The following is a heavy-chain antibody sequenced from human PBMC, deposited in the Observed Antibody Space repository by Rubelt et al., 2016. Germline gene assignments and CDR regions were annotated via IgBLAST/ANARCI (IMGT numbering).Heavy chain of an antibody. Sequence: EVQLVESGGGLVQPGGSLRLSCAASGFTFSTSNMNWVRQAPGKGLEWISYISSSGGTKYYADSVKGRFTISRDNAKNSQYLQMNSLGAEETALDDCAKGPGGATLDSWGQGTLVTVSS. V-gene: IGHV3-48*04. CDR3: AKGPGGATLDS. CDR2: ISSSGGTK. CDR1: GFTFSTSN. J-gene: IGHJ4*02. D-gene: IGHD1-26*01.